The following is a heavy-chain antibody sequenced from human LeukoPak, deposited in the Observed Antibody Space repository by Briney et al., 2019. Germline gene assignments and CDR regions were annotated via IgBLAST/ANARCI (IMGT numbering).Heavy chain of an antibody. V-gene: IGHV3-23*01. CDR3: AKDLDGYGGLRGDAFDI. J-gene: IGHJ3*02. Sequence: AGGSLRLSCAASGFTFNSHALSWVRQAPGKGLEWVSAISDGGGSTYYAGSVKGRFTISRDNYKNTVYLQMNSLRVEDTAVYYCAKDLDGYGGLRGDAFDIWGQGTMVIVSS. CDR2: ISDGGGST. CDR1: GFTFNSHA. D-gene: IGHD5-24*01.